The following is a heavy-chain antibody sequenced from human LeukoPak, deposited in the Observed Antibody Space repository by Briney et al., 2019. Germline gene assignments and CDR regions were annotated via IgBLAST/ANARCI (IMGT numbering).Heavy chain of an antibody. CDR3: ARHSSYYGSGSLR. D-gene: IGHD3-10*01. V-gene: IGHV4-39*01. Sequence: SETLSLTCTVSGGSISSSSYYWGWIRQPPGKGLEWMGEINHSGSTNYNPSLKSRVTISVDTSKNQFSLKLSSVTAADTAVYYCARHSSYYGSGSLRWGQGTLVTVSS. CDR2: INHSGST. J-gene: IGHJ4*02. CDR1: GGSISSSSYY.